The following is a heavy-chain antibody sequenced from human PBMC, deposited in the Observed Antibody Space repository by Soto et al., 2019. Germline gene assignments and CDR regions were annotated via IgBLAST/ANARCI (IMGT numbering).Heavy chain of an antibody. CDR2: IYYSGRT. D-gene: IGHD3-10*01. J-gene: IGHJ4*02. CDR1: GGSISSSSYY. CDR3: ASPSRLLWFGEFFY. Sequence: SETLSLTCTVSGGSISSSSYYWGWIRQPPGKGLEWIGSIYYSGRTYYNPSLKSRVTISVDTSKNQFSLKLSSVTAADTAVYYCASPSRLLWFGEFFYWGQGTLVTVSS. V-gene: IGHV4-39*01.